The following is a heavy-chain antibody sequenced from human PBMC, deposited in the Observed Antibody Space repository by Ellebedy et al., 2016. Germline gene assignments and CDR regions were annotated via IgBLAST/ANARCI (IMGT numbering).Heavy chain of an antibody. CDR1: GYTFTTFS. V-gene: IGHV1-18*04. Sequence: ASVKVSXXASGYTFTTFSITWVRQVPGQGLEWMGFVNTFSGNTKFAQKFQGRVTITADESTSTAYMELSSLRSDDTAMYYCAKTSGWGYGENWGQGTLVTVSS. J-gene: IGHJ4*02. CDR2: VNTFSGNT. D-gene: IGHD3-10*01. CDR3: AKTSGWGYGEN.